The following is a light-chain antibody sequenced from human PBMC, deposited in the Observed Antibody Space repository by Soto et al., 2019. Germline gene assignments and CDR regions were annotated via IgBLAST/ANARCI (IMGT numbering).Light chain of an antibody. Sequence: DIVMTQSPLSLPVTPGEPASISCRSNQSLLHSNGYNFLDWYLQKPGQSPQLLIYLGSNRASGVPDRFSGSGSGTDFTLKIRRVEAEDVGVYYCMQSLQTPFFGGGTKVEIK. CDR1: QSLLHSNGYNF. J-gene: IGKJ4*01. V-gene: IGKV2-28*01. CDR2: LGS. CDR3: MQSLQTPF.